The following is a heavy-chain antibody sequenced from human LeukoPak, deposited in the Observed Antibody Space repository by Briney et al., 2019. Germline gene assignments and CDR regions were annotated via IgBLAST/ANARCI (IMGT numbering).Heavy chain of an antibody. J-gene: IGHJ4*02. CDR1: GFTFSDYY. V-gene: IGHV3-11*01. CDR3: ARAASKYSYGYPIDY. CDR2: ISSSGSTI. Sequence: GGSLRLSCAASGFTFSDYYMSWIRRAPGKGLEWVSYISSSGSTIYYADSVKGRFTISRDNAKNSLYLQMNSLRAEDTAVYYCARAASKYSYGYPIDYWGQGTLVTVSS. D-gene: IGHD5-18*01.